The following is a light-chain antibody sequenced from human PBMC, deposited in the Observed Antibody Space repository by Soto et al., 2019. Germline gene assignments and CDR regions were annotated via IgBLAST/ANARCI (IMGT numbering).Light chain of an antibody. CDR3: MQALQTPT. Sequence: DIVMTQSPLSLPVTPGEPASISCRSSQSLLHRNGYNYLDWYLQKPGQSPQHLIYLGSNRASGVPDRFSCSGSGTDLTLKISRVKAEDVGVYYCMQALQTPTFGGGTKVEIK. J-gene: IGKJ4*01. CDR1: QSLLHRNGYNY. CDR2: LGS. V-gene: IGKV2-28*01.